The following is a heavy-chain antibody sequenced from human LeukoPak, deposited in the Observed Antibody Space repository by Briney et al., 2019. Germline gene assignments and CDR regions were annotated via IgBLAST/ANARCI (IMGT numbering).Heavy chain of an antibody. CDR3: ARGVVPGYSSSWYGHYYYYMDV. V-gene: IGHV1-2*02. J-gene: IGHJ6*03. Sequence: ASVKVSCKASGYTFTGYYMHWVRQAPGQGLEWMGWINPNSGGTNYAQKFQGRVTITADKSTSTAYMELSSLRSEDTAVYYCARGVVPGYSSSWYGHYYYYMDVWGKGTTVTVSS. CDR2: INPNSGGT. CDR1: GYTFTGYY. D-gene: IGHD6-13*01.